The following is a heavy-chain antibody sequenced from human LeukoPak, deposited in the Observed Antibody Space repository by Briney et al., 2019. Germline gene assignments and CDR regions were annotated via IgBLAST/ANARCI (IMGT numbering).Heavy chain of an antibody. CDR3: ARDQHCSGGSCYSDY. CDR1: GGTFSSYA. Sequence: ASVKVSCKASGGTFSSYAISWVRQAPGQGLEWMGRIIPILGIANYAQKFQGRVTITADKSTSTAYMELSSLRSEDTAVYYCARDQHCSGGSCYSDYWGQGTLVTVSS. CDR2: IIPILGIA. D-gene: IGHD2-15*01. V-gene: IGHV1-69*04. J-gene: IGHJ4*02.